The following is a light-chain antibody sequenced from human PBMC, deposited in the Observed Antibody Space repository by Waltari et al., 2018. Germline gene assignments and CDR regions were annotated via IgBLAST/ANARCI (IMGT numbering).Light chain of an antibody. V-gene: IGKV3-20*01. J-gene: IGKJ1*01. CDR1: QSVGRS. Sequence: EMWLTQSPGPLSWSPGERATLPCRASQSVGRSLAWYQQKPGQAPRPLSYDASKRATGIPERVSGSGSGTDFSLTISRLEPEDFAVYYCQLYVRLPVTFGQGTKVEIK. CDR3: QLYVRLPVT. CDR2: DAS.